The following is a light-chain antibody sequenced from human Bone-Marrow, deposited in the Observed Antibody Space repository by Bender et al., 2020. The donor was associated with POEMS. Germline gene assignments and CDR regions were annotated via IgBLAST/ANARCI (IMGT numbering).Light chain of an antibody. Sequence: QAGLTQPPSVSKGLRQTATLTCTGNSNNVGNQGATWLQHHQGHPPKVLSYSNNNRPSGISERFSASRSGNTASLTITGIQPEDEGDYYCSAWDSSLSAWVFGGGTKLTVL. CDR1: SNNVGNQG. V-gene: IGLV10-54*04. CDR3: SAWDSSLSAWV. J-gene: IGLJ3*02. CDR2: SNN.